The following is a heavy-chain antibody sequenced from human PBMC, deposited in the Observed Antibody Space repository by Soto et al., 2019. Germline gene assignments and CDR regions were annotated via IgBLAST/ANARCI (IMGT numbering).Heavy chain of an antibody. V-gene: IGHV3-30*18. D-gene: IGHD3-22*01. J-gene: IGHJ4*02. Sequence: QVQLVESGGGVVQPGRSLRLSCAASGFIFSSYGIHWVRQAPGKGLEWVAGISYDGSNKYYADSVKGRFTISRDNSKNXXYLQMNSLRAEDTAVYYCAKDTYYYDSSGYYISDSWGQGTLVTVSS. CDR2: ISYDGSNK. CDR1: GFIFSSYG. CDR3: AKDTYYYDSSGYYISDS.